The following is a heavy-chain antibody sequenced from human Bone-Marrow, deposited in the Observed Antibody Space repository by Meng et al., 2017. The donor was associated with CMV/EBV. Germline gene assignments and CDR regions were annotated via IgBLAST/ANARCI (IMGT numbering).Heavy chain of an antibody. Sequence: ASVKVSCKASGYTFTGYYMHWVRQAPGQGLEWMGWINPNSGGTNYAQKFQGRVTMTRDTSISTAYMELSRLRSDDTAVYYCAREEYFSSSGDYWGQGTRVTGYS. CDR3: AREEYFSSSGDY. CDR1: GYTFTGYY. V-gene: IGHV1-2*02. J-gene: IGHJ4*02. CDR2: INPNSGGT. D-gene: IGHD6-6*01.